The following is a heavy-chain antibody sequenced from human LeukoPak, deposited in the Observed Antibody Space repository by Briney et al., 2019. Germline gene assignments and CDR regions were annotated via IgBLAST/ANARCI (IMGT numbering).Heavy chain of an antibody. J-gene: IGHJ4*02. Sequence: RPGGSLRLXCAASGFTFSSYSMKWVRRAPGKGLEWVSSISSSSSYIYYADSVKGRFTISRDNAKNSLYLQMNSLRAEDTAVYYCARDYSSGWYYFDYWGQGTLVTVSS. CDR3: ARDYSSGWYYFDY. CDR1: GFTFSSYS. V-gene: IGHV3-21*01. CDR2: ISSSSSYI. D-gene: IGHD6-19*01.